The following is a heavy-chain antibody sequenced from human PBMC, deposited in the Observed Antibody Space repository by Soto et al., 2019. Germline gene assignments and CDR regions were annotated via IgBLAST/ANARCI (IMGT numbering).Heavy chain of an antibody. J-gene: IGHJ6*02. Sequence: ALLQVSFEASGFIFTSDRICFVRQHPGQRLTMMGWISAYSGNTNYAQKLQCRVTMTTDTSTSTDYMELRSLRSDDTAVYYCARDQGAGSSSWINYYYYGMDVWGQWTTVTVSS. V-gene: IGHV1-18*01. CDR2: ISAYSGNT. CDR1: GFIFTSDR. CDR3: ARDQGAGSSSWINYYYYGMDV. D-gene: IGHD6-13*01.